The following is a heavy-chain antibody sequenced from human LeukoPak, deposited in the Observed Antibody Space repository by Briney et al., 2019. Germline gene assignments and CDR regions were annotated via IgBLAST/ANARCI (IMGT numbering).Heavy chain of an antibody. CDR1: GFTVSSNY. D-gene: IGHD3-3*01. CDR3: ALFAVLRSIPDKFDP. V-gene: IGHV3-53*01. Sequence: GGSLRLSCAASGFTVSSNYMSWVRQAPGKGLEWVSVIYSGGSTYYADSVKGRFTISRDNSKNTLYLQMNSLRAEDTAVYYCALFAVLRSIPDKFDPWGQGTLVTVSS. CDR2: IYSGGST. J-gene: IGHJ5*02.